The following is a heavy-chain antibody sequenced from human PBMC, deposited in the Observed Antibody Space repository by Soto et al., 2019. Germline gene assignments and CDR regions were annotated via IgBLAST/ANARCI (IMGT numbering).Heavy chain of an antibody. CDR2: IIPKFGTP. Sequence: QVQLVQSGAEVKKPGSSVRVSCKASEGTFNNYTIAWVRQAPGQGLEWVGWIIPKFGTPSYAQRFQGRVTIIADKSTSTAYMDLSNLRSEDTAVYFCATTSLYSESHFYYWGQGTLVTASS. D-gene: IGHD2-15*01. V-gene: IGHV1-69*06. CDR3: ATTSLYSESHFYY. J-gene: IGHJ4*02. CDR1: EGTFNNYT.